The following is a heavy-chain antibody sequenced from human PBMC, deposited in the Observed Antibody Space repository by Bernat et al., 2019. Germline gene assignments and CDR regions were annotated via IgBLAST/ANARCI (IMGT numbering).Heavy chain of an antibody. CDR1: GFTFSSYG. D-gene: IGHD2-21*02. Sequence: QVQLVESGGGVVQPGRSPRLSCAASGFTFSSYGMHWVRQAPGKGLEWVAVILYDGSNKYYADSVKGRFTISRDNSKNMLYLQMNSLRAEDTAVYYCAKDVNTYCSGDCPPHYWGQGTLVTVSS. CDR2: ILYDGSNK. V-gene: IGHV3-30*18. CDR3: AKDVNTYCSGDCPPHY. J-gene: IGHJ4*02.